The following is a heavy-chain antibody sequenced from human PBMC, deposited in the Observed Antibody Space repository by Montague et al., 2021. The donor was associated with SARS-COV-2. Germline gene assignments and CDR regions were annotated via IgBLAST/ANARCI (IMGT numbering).Heavy chain of an antibody. Sequence: TLSLTCTVSGGSISSGDYYWSWIRQPAGRTLEWIGRIYTTGSTSYNPSLKSRVTISVDTSKNQFSLKLSSVTAADTAVYYCARGYGYVWGSYRYLHWFDPWGQGTLVTVSS. J-gene: IGHJ5*02. V-gene: IGHV4-61*02. CDR3: ARGYGYVWGSYRYLHWFDP. CDR1: GGSISSGDYY. CDR2: IYTTGST. D-gene: IGHD3-16*02.